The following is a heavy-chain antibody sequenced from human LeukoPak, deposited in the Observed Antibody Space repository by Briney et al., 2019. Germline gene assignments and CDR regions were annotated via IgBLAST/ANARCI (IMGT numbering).Heavy chain of an antibody. CDR2: IYYSGST. V-gene: IGHV4-4*02. J-gene: IGHJ4*02. CDR3: ARLLVSYLDY. CDR1: GGSISSSNW. Sequence: SGTLSLTCAVSGGSISSSNWWSWVRQPPGKGLEWIGSIYYSGSTYYNPSLKSRVTISVDTSKNQFSLKLSSVTAADTAVYYCARLLVSYLDYWGQGTLVTVSS. D-gene: IGHD3-10*01.